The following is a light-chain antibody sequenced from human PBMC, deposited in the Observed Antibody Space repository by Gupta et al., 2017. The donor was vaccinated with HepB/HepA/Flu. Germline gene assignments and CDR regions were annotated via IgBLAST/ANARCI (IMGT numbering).Light chain of an antibody. Sequence: DIQVTQPPSFLSASVGDRVTITCRASQDISNYLAWYQQKPWRAPNLLIYAASTLQSGVPSRFSGTGSGTEFTLTISSLQPEDFATYYCQQLNSYPPLYTFGQGTKLEIK. CDR2: AAS. CDR3: QQLNSYPPLYT. CDR1: QDISNY. V-gene: IGKV1-9*01. J-gene: IGKJ2*01.